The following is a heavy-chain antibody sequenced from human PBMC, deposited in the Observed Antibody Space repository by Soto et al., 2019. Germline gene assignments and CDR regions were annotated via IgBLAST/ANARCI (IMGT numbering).Heavy chain of an antibody. Sequence: GWNLRLSCAASGLAFGNAWMRWVRQAPGKGLEWVGRIKSETDGETTDYVAPVKGRFTISRDDSKNTLYLQMNSLKTEDTAVYYCTPLSVLAEGNHDVLYICGQGSTVIVS. CDR2: IKSETDGETT. J-gene: IGHJ6*02. CDR3: TPLSVLAEGNHDVLYI. V-gene: IGHV3-15*01. CDR1: GLAFGNAW. D-gene: IGHD2-8*01.